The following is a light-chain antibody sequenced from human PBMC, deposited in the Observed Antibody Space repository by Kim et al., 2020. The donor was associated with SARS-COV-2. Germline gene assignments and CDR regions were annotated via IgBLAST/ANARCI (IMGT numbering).Light chain of an antibody. CDR2: RIN. CDR1: SNNVGDQG. CDR3: SAWDSSLNAWV. J-gene: IGLJ3*02. V-gene: IGLV10-54*04. Sequence: QTTTRTCPGNSNNVGDQGAAWLQPHQGHPPNLLSDRINHRPSGISARFSASRSGNTASLTITGLQPEDEADYYCSAWDSSLNAWVFGGGTQLTVL.